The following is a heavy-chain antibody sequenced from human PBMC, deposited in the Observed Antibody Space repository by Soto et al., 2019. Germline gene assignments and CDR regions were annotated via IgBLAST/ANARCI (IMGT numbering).Heavy chain of an antibody. Sequence: VQLVESGGGLIQPGGPLRLSCAASGFTVSSNHMTWIRQAPGRGPEWVSTIYHGGNTYYADSVKGRFAISRDNSKNMLYLQMNSLRAEDTAVYYCATGVDTAKDGYWGQGTLVTVSS. V-gene: IGHV3-53*01. D-gene: IGHD5-18*01. J-gene: IGHJ4*02. CDR2: IYHGGNT. CDR1: GFTVSSNH. CDR3: ATGVDTAKDGY.